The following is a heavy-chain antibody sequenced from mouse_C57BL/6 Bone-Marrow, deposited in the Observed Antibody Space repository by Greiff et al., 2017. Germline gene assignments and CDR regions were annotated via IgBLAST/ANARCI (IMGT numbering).Heavy chain of an antibody. J-gene: IGHJ4*01. D-gene: IGHD6-1*01. CDR1: GYTFTSYW. CDR2: IDPSDRYT. V-gene: IGHV1-50*01. CDR3: AREPLSEDYAMDY. Sequence: QVQLQQPGAELVKPGASVKLSCKASGYTFTSYWMQWVKQRPGQGLEWIGEIDPSDRYTNYNQKFKGKATLTVDTSSSTAYMQLSSLTSEDSAVYYWAREPLSEDYAMDYWGQGTSVTVSS.